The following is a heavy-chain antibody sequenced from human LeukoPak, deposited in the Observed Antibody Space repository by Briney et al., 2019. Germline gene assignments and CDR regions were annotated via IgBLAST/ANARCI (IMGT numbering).Heavy chain of an antibody. J-gene: IGHJ3*02. V-gene: IGHV1-2*02. CDR1: GYTFTVYY. CDR3: ARDTGSDAFDI. Sequence: ASVKVSCKASGYTFTVYYMHWVRQAPGQGVERMGWINPNSGGTNYAQKFQGRVTMTRDTSISTAYMELSRLRSDDTAVYYCARDTGSDAFDIWGQGTMVTVSS. D-gene: IGHD1-14*01. CDR2: INPNSGGT.